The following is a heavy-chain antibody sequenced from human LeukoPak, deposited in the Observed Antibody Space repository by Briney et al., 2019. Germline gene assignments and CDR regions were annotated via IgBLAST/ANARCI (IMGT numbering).Heavy chain of an antibody. CDR2: IYYSGST. J-gene: IGHJ6*03. Sequence: SETLSLSCTVSGGSISSYYWSWIRQPPGKGLEWLGYIYYSGSTTYNPSLKSRVTISVDTSKNQFSLKLSSVTAADTAVYYCARHGSGSYYYYYYMDVWGKGTTVTISS. CDR1: GGSISSYY. CDR3: ARHGSGSYYYYYYMDV. D-gene: IGHD3-10*01. V-gene: IGHV4-59*01.